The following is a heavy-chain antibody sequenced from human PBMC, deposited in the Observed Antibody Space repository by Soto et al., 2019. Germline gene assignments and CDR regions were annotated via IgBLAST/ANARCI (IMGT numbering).Heavy chain of an antibody. CDR2: ISYDGSNK. CDR3: AKGTYYYGSGRNDAFDI. V-gene: IGHV3-30*04. D-gene: IGHD3-10*01. J-gene: IGHJ3*02. Sequence: GGSLRLSCAASGFTFSSCAMHWVRQAPGKGLEWVAVISYDGSNKYYADSVKGRFTISRDNSKNTLYLQMNSLRAEDTAVYYCAKGTYYYGSGRNDAFDIWGQGTMVTVSS. CDR1: GFTFSSCA.